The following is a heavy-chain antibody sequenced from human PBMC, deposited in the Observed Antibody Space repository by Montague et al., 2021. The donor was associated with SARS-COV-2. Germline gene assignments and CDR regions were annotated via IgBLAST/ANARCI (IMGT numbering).Heavy chain of an antibody. J-gene: IGHJ4*02. CDR3: VRQVGTMIVVVIIKLRYYFDY. D-gene: IGHD3-22*01. CDR2: IYYSGST. V-gene: IGHV4-39*01. Sequence: SETLSLTCTVSGGSISSSSYYWGWIRQPPGKGLEWIGSIYYSGSTYYNPSLKSRVTISVDTSKNQFSLKLSSVTAADTAVYYCVRQVGTMIVVVIIKLRYYFDYWGQGTLVTVSS. CDR1: GGSISSSSYY.